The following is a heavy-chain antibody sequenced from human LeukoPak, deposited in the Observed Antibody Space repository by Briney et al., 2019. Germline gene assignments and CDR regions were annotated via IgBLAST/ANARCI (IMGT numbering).Heavy chain of an antibody. CDR3: AKCVTGWPNWFDP. Sequence: GGSLRLSCAASGFTFSSYAMSWVRQAPGKGLEWVSTIRTSGDNTYYADSVKGRFTISRDNSKNTLYLQMISLRAEDTALYYCAKCVTGWPNWFDPWGQGTLVTVSS. CDR1: GFTFSSYA. D-gene: IGHD6-19*01. J-gene: IGHJ5*02. V-gene: IGHV3-23*01. CDR2: IRTSGDNT.